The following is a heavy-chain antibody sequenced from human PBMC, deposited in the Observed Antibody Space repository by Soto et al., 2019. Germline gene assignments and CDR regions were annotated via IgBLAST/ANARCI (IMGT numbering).Heavy chain of an antibody. CDR3: LTGQCCDRSYYYGIDV. Sequence: SVKACSKAPGYRFTRCGISSARHAPEQSLEWLGIINPSGGYTTYAQRLLGRVTMTSDTSKSTVHMELGSLTSKDTAVYYCLTGQCCDRSYYYGIDVWGQGTPVTFSS. CDR2: INPSGGYT. D-gene: IGHD3-10*01. J-gene: IGHJ6*02. V-gene: IGHV1-46*01. CDR1: GYRFTRCG.